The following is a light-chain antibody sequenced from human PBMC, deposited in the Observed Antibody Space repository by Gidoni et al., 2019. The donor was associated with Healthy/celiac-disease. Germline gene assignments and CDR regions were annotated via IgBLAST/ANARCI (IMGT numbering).Light chain of an antibody. V-gene: IGLV2-14*01. Sequence: QSALTQPASVSASPGQSITISCTGTSSDVGGYNYVSWYQQHPGKAPKLMIYEVSNRPSGVSNRFSGYKSGNTASLTISGLQAEDEADYYCSSYTSSSTLVVFGGGTKLTVL. CDR2: EVS. CDR3: SSYTSSSTLVV. J-gene: IGLJ3*02. CDR1: SSDVGGYNY.